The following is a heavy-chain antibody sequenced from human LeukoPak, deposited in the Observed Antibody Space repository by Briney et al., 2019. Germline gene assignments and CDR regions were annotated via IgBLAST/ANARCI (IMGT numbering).Heavy chain of an antibody. J-gene: IGHJ5*02. Sequence: ASVKVSCKASGYTFTSYDINWVRQATGQGLEWMGWMNPNSGNTGYARKFQGRVTMTRNTPISTAYMELSSLRSEDTAVYYCARGLRAHAAGFRGVVGNWFDPWGQGTLVTVSS. CDR1: GYTFTSYD. D-gene: IGHD3-10*01. CDR2: MNPNSGNT. V-gene: IGHV1-8*01. CDR3: ARGLRAHAAGFRGVVGNWFDP.